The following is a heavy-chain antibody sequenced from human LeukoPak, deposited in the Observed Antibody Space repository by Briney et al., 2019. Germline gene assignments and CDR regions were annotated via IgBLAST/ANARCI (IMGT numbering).Heavy chain of an antibody. D-gene: IGHD3-22*01. CDR3: ATHFSPYYYDSSGYYNSYFDY. Sequence: GGSLRLSCAASGFTFSSYGMHWVRQAPGKGLEWVAFIRYDGSNKYYADSVKGRFTISRDNSKNTLYLQMNSLRAEDTAVYYCATHFSPYYYDSSGYYNSYFDYWGQGTLVTVSS. CDR1: GFTFSSYG. V-gene: IGHV3-30*02. J-gene: IGHJ4*02. CDR2: IRYDGSNK.